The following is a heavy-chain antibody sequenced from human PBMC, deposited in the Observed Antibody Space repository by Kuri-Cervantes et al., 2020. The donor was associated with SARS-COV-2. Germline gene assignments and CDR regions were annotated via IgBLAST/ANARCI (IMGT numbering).Heavy chain of an antibody. CDR3: ARRSGHYPTYDAFDI. J-gene: IGHJ3*02. V-gene: IGHV1-18*01. CDR1: GYTFTSYG. CDR2: ISAYNGNT. Sequence: ASVKVSCKASGYTFTSYGISWVRQAPGQGLEWMGWISAYNGNTNYAQKFQGRVTMTTDTSTSTSYMELRSLRPDDTAVYYCARRSGHYPTYDAFDIWGQGTVVTVSS. D-gene: IGHD3-3*01.